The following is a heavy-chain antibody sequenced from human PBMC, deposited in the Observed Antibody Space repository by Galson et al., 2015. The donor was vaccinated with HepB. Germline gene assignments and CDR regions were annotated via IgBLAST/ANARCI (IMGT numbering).Heavy chain of an antibody. V-gene: IGHV3-30*03. CDR2: ISYDGSNK. J-gene: IGHJ6*02. D-gene: IGHD5-24*01. CDR3: ARENPLRDDYPPGGMDV. Sequence: SLRLSCAASGFTFSSYGMHWVRQAPGKGLEWVAVISYDGSNKYYADSVKGRFSISGDSSKNTLYLQMNSLRADDTAVYYCARENPLRDDYPPGGMDVWGQGTTVTVSS. CDR1: GFTFSSYG.